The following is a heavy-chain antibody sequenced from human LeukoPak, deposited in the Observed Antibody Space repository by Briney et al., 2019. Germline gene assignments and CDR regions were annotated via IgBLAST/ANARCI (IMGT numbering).Heavy chain of an antibody. CDR1: GFTFSSYA. Sequence: GGSLRLSCAASGFTFSSYAMHWVRQAPGKGLEWVAVISYDGSNKYYADSVKGRFTISRDNSKNTLYLQMNSLRAEDTAVYYCAREFGDCSGISCLVWESSDYQYYGMDVWGQGTTVTVSS. D-gene: IGHD2-2*01. CDR3: AREFGDCSGISCLVWESSDYQYYGMDV. CDR2: ISYDGSNK. J-gene: IGHJ6*02. V-gene: IGHV3-30-3*01.